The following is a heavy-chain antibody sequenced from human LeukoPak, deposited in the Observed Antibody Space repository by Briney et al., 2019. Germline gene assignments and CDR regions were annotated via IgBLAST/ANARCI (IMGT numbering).Heavy chain of an antibody. CDR3: ARSPRISSSWIQLFDY. CDR1: GYTFTGYY. V-gene: IGHV1-2*02. J-gene: IGHJ4*02. D-gene: IGHD6-13*01. Sequence: VASVKVSCKASGYTFTGYYMHWVRQAPGQGLEWMGWINPNSGGTNYAQKFQGRVTMTRDTSISTAYMELSRLRSDDMAVYYCARSPRISSSWIQLFDYWGQGTLVTVSS. CDR2: INPNSGGT.